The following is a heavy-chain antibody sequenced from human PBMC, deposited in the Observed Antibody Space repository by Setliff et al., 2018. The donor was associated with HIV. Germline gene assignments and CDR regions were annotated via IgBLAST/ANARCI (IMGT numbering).Heavy chain of an antibody. CDR3: ARRTFGSGRFDP. D-gene: IGHD6-19*01. CDR2: VHSTLST. Sequence: PSETLSLTCTVSGDSMTSGSFYWSWVRQPAGKGLEWIGQVHSTLSTNYNHSLKSRLSISADTSKNQFSLNLRFVTAADTALYYCARRTFGSGRFDPWGQGTPVTVSS. J-gene: IGHJ5*02. CDR1: GDSMTSGSFY. V-gene: IGHV4-61*09.